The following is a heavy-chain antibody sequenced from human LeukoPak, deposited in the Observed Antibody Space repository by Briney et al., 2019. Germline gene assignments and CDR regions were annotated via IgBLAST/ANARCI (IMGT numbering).Heavy chain of an antibody. CDR3: ARDRFTMVRGDTPINWFDP. Sequence: GGSLRLSCAASGLTFSSYGMHWVRQAPGKGLEWVAVIWYDGSNKYYADSVKGRFTISRDNSKNTLYLQMNSLRAEDTAVYYCARDRFTMVRGDTPINWFDPWGQGTLVTVSS. J-gene: IGHJ5*02. CDR2: IWYDGSNK. CDR1: GLTFSSYG. V-gene: IGHV3-33*01. D-gene: IGHD3-10*01.